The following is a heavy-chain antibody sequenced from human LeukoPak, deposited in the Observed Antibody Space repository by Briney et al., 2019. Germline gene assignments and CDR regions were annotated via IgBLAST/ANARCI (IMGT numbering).Heavy chain of an antibody. V-gene: IGHV3-30-3*01. J-gene: IGHJ3*01. CDR3: AKARLPTNNWYSDSFDS. CDR1: GFTFSTYA. Sequence: GGSLRLSCAASGFTFSTYALHWVRQAPGKGLEWVAAIKYDGSKTHYADSVKGRLTISRDNSKSDLFLLMTSLRTEDTALYYCAKARLPTNNWYSDSFDSWGRGTMVTVSS. CDR2: IKYDGSKT. D-gene: IGHD1-7*01.